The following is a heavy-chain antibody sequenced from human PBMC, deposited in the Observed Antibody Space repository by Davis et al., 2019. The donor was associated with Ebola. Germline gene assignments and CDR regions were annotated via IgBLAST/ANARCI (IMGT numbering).Heavy chain of an antibody. CDR3: AGARAYDGSFDI. V-gene: IGHV4-59*01. Sequence: SETLSLTCTVSGGSISSYYWSWIRQPPGKGLEWIGNIYYGGTTNYNPSLKSRVTISVDTSKNQFSLKLSSVTAADTAVYYCAGARAYDGSFDIWGQGTMVTVSS. D-gene: IGHD3-16*01. J-gene: IGHJ3*02. CDR2: IYYGGTT. CDR1: GGSISSYY.